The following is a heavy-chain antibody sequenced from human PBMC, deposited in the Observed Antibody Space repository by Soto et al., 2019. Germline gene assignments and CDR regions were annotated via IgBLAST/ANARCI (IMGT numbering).Heavy chain of an antibody. V-gene: IGHV1-18*01. CDR2: ISAYNDNT. CDR1: GYTFTSYG. CDR3: ARDIPFGYYDSSDYPNRDYYYGMDV. J-gene: IGHJ6*02. Sequence: GASVKVSCKASGYTFTSYGFTWVRQAPGQGLEWMGWISAYNDNTKYTQKLQGRVTMTTDTSTSTAYMELRTLRSDDTAVYYCARDIPFGYYDSSDYPNRDYYYGMDVWGQGTTVTVSS. D-gene: IGHD3-22*01.